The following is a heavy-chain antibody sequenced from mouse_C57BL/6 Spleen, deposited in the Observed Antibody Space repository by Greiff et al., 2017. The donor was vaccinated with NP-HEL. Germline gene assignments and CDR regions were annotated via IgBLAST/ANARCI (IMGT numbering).Heavy chain of an antibody. Sequence: QVQLQQPGTELVKPGASVKLSCTASGYTFTSYWMHWVKQRPGQGLEWIGNINPSNGGTNYNEKFKSKATLTVDKSSSPAYMQLSSLTYEDSAVYYCARDWDGFCFDYWGQGTTLTVSS. CDR2: INPSNGGT. V-gene: IGHV1-53*01. J-gene: IGHJ2*01. D-gene: IGHD2-3*01. CDR3: ARDWDGFCFDY. CDR1: GYTFTSYW.